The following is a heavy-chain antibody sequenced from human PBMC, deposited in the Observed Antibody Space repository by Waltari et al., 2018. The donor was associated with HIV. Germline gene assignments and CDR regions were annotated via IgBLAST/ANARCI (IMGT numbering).Heavy chain of an antibody. CDR3: SRDPLEVVSAAR. V-gene: IGHV3-48*02. CDR2: ISRSGTSI. J-gene: IGHJ4*02. CDR1: GFTFSSHS. D-gene: IGHD2-15*01. Sequence: EAQLVESGGGLVQPGGSLRLSCAASGFTFSSHSMSWVRQAPGKGLEWVSYISRSGTSIHYADSVKGRFTTSRDIAKNSLFLQMHSLRDEDTAVYYCSRDPLEVVSAARWGQGTLVTVSS.